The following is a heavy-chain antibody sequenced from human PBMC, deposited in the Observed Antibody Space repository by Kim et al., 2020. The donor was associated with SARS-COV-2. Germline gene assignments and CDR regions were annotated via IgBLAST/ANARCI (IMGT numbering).Heavy chain of an antibody. D-gene: IGHD3-3*01. V-gene: IGHV4-59*01. J-gene: IGHJ6*02. Sequence: SRVTISVDTSKHQFSLKLSSVTAADTAVYYCARFSRFGVVTDNQHYGMDVWGQGTTVTVSS. CDR3: ARFSRFGVVTDNQHYGMDV.